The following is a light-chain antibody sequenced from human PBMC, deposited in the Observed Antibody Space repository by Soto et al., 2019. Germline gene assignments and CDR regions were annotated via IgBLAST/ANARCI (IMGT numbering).Light chain of an antibody. CDR3: QQYNGYSRT. Sequence: EIQMTQSPSTLSASVGDRVTITCRASQSIGDSLAWYQQKPGKAPYLLISDVSSLERGVPSRFSGSGSGTEFTLTISSMQPDDFATFYCQQYNGYSRTFGQGTKVEI. CDR2: DVS. J-gene: IGKJ1*01. CDR1: QSIGDS. V-gene: IGKV1-5*01.